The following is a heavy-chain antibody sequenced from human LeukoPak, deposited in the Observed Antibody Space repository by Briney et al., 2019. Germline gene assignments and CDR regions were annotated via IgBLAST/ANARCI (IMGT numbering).Heavy chain of an antibody. CDR3: AGGSDHRYYYHMDV. Sequence: ASVKVSCKASGYTFTSYDINWVRQATGQGLEWMGWMNPNSGNTGYAQKFQGRVTITRNTSISTAYMELSSLRSEDTAVYYCAGGSDHRYYYHMDVWGKGTTVTVSS. J-gene: IGHJ6*03. V-gene: IGHV1-8*03. CDR2: MNPNSGNT. CDR1: GYTFTSYD.